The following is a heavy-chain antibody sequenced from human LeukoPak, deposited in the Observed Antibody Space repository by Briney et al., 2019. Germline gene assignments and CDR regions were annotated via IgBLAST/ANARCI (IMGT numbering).Heavy chain of an antibody. CDR2: ISGSGGST. J-gene: IGHJ3*02. Sequence: SGGSLRLSCAASGFTFSSYAMSWVRQAPGKGLEWVSAISGSGGSTYYADSVKGRFTISRDNSKNTLYLQMNSLRAEDTAVYYCARDQNGSGGAFDIWGQGTMVTVSS. V-gene: IGHV3-23*01. D-gene: IGHD3-10*01. CDR3: ARDQNGSGGAFDI. CDR1: GFTFSSYA.